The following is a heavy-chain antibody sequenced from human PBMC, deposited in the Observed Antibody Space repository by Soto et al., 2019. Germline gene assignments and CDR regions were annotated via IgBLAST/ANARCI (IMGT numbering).Heavy chain of an antibody. CDR3: ARSTLIVVTNRFDY. V-gene: IGHV3-11*01. Sequence: GGSLRLSCAASGFTFSDYYMSWIRQAPGKGLEWVSYISSSGSTIYYADSVKGRFTISRDNAKNSLYLQMNSLRAEDTAVYYCARSTLIVVTNRFDYWGQGTLVTVSS. D-gene: IGHD3-22*01. CDR1: GFTFSDYY. CDR2: ISSSGSTI. J-gene: IGHJ4*02.